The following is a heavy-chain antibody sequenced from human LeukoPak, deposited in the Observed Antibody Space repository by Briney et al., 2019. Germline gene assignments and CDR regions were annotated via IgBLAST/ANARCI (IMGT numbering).Heavy chain of an antibody. CDR1: GGTFSSYA. Sequence: SVKVSCKASGGTFSSYAISWVRQAPGQGLEWMGRIIPIFGTANYAQKFQGRVTITTDESTSTAYIELSSLRSEDTAVYYCVRDPERRDGYNYPIDAFDIWGQGTMVTISS. CDR2: IIPIFGTA. V-gene: IGHV1-69*05. J-gene: IGHJ3*02. D-gene: IGHD5-24*01. CDR3: VRDPERRDGYNYPIDAFDI.